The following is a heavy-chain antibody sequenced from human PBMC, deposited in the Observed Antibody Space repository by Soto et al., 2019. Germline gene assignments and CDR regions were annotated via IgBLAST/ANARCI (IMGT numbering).Heavy chain of an antibody. V-gene: IGHV5-51*01. CDR3: ARHIGAYYDSSGYYPDY. D-gene: IGHD3-22*01. J-gene: IGHJ4*02. CDR2: IYPGDATT. Sequence: PGESLKISCKISGYRFSSFWIAWVRQKPGKGLEWMGIIYPGDATTIYSPSFQGRLTISVDMSISTAHLQWYDLKASDSAMYYCARHIGAYYDSSGYYPDYWGQGTLVTVSS. CDR1: GYRFSSFW.